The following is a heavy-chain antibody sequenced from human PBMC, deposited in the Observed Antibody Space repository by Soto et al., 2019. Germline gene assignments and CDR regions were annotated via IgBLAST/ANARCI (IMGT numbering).Heavy chain of an antibody. CDR3: ARDMDALKYDFCSGYYTPYYYGMEV. J-gene: IGHJ6*02. D-gene: IGHD3-3*01. Sequence: ASVKVSFKASGYTFTSYGISWVRQAPGQGLEWMGWISAYNGNTNYAQKLQGRVTMTTDTSTSTAYMELRSLRSDDTAVYYCARDMDALKYDFCSGYYTPYYYGMEVWGQGTTVTVSS. V-gene: IGHV1-18*01. CDR1: GYTFTSYG. CDR2: ISAYNGNT.